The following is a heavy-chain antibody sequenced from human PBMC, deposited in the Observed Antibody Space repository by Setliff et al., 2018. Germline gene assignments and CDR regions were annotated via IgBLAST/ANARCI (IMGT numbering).Heavy chain of an antibody. CDR2: FDPDDGET. J-gene: IGHJ6*03. CDR3: ATCVGTSWYDYNFHMDV. CDR1: GKTLTELS. V-gene: IGHV1-24*01. D-gene: IGHD1-26*01. Sequence: ASVKVSCKLSGKTLTELSIHWVRQAPGKGLEWMGGFDPDDGETVYAQKFQGRVTMTEDTSTNTAYMELSSLRSEDTAVYYCATCVGTSWYDYNFHMDVWGIGTTVTVSS.